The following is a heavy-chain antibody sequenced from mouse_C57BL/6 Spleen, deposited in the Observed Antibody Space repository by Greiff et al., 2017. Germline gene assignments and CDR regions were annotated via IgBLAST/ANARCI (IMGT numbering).Heavy chain of an antibody. V-gene: IGHV3-6*01. CDR2: ISYDGSN. J-gene: IGHJ4*01. Sequence: ESGPGLVKPSQSLSLTCSVTGYSITSGYYWNWIRQFPGNKLEWMGYISYDGSNNYNPSLKNRISITRDTSKNQFFLKLNSVTTEDTATYYCARDREAYFYAMDYWGQGTSVTVSS. D-gene: IGHD2-10*01. CDR3: ARDREAYFYAMDY. CDR1: GYSITSGYY.